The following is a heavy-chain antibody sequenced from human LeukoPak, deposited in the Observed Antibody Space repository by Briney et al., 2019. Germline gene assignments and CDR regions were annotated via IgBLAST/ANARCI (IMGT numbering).Heavy chain of an antibody. CDR2: IDWDDDK. Sequence: SGPTLVNPTQTLTLTCTFSGFSLSTTTMRVNWIRQPPGKALEWLARIDWDDDKFYSTSLKTRLTISKDTSKSQVVLTMTNMDPVDTVTYYCARMAGSGYYCDSWGQGTLVTVSS. V-gene: IGHV2-70*04. CDR1: GFSLSTTTMR. D-gene: IGHD3-22*01. CDR3: ARMAGSGYYCDS. J-gene: IGHJ4*02.